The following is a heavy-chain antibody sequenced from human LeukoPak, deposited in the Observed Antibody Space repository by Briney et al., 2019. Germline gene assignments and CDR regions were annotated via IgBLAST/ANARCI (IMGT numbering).Heavy chain of an antibody. CDR2: SNPNSGGS. CDR1: GYTCIGYY. D-gene: IGHD6-13*01. V-gene: IGHV1-2*02. J-gene: IGHJ4*02. Sequence: ASVKVTCKASGYTCIGYYMHWVRQATRQGLEWMGWSNPNSGGSNYSNKFQGRVTMTRDTSTSTAYMELSRMRSDDTAVYYCARGTFEAAALVEYYWGQGTLVTVSS. CDR3: ARGTFEAAALVEYY.